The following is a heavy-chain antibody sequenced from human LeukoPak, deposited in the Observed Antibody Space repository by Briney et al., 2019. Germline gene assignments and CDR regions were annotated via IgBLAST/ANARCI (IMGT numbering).Heavy chain of an antibody. J-gene: IGHJ5*02. Sequence: PGGSLRLSCAASGFTFSSYWMHWVRQAPGKGLVWVSRINSDGSSTSYADSVKGRFTISRDNSKNTLYLQMNSLRSEDTAVYYCARGHGAAARKKFDPWGQGTLVTVSS. V-gene: IGHV3-74*01. CDR3: ARGHGAAARKKFDP. CDR1: GFTFSSYW. CDR2: INSDGSST. D-gene: IGHD6-13*01.